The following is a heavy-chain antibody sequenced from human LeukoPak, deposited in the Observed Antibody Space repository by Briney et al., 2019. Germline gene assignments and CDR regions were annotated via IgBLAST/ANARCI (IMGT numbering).Heavy chain of an antibody. D-gene: IGHD6-13*01. V-gene: IGHV1-18*01. CDR1: GYTFTSYG. J-gene: IGHJ4*02. CDR3: ARGYRLSAYSSSWYSALKNTVKYGTRALGFDY. CDR2: ISAYNGNT. Sequence: ASVKVSCKASGYTFTSYGISWVRQAPGQGLEWMGWISAYNGNTSYAQKLQGRVTMTTDTSTSTAYMELRSLRSDDTAVYYCARGYRLSAYSSSWYSALKNTVKYGTRALGFDYWGQGTLVTVSS.